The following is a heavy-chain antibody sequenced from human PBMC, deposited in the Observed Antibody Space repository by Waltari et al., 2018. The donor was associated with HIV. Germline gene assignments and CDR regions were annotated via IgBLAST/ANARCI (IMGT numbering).Heavy chain of an antibody. CDR2: ISGSDTKT. D-gene: IGHD3-9*01. V-gene: IGHV3-23*01. CDR3: AKDNYDILTGYYY. Sequence: EVQLLESGGGSVQPGGSLRLSCAASGFTFRSYAMTWVRQAPGKGLEWVSAISGSDTKTYNADAVKGRFTISRDNSKNTVYLQMNSLRAEDTAVYYCAKDNYDILTGYYYWGQGTLVTVSS. CDR1: GFTFRSYA. J-gene: IGHJ4*02.